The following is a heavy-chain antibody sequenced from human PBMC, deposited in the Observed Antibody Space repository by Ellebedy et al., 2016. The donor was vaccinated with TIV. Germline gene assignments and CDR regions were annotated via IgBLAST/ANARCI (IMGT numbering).Heavy chain of an antibody. CDR3: ASNGGREPDDAFDI. D-gene: IGHD4-23*01. CDR1: GFTFSGHW. V-gene: IGHV3-74*01. Sequence: GGSLRLSXAASGFTFSGHWMHWVRQAPGKGLVWVSRIDKNGSPTDYADSVTGRFTISRDNAKNTLYLQMNSLRVEDTAVYYCASNGGREPDDAFDIWGRGTMVNVSS. J-gene: IGHJ3*02. CDR2: IDKNGSPT.